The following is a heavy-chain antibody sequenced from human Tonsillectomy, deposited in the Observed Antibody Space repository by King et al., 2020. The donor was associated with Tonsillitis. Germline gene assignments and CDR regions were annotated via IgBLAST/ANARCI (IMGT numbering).Heavy chain of an antibody. CDR3: ARPPRYCSSTSCNDAFDI. J-gene: IGHJ3*02. CDR2: IYYSGST. CDR1: GGSISSSSYY. Sequence: QLQESGPGLVKPSETLSLTCTVSGGSISSSSYYWGWIRQPPGKGLEWIGSIYYSGSTYSNPSLKSRVTISVDTSKNQFSLKLSSVTAADTAVYYCARPPRYCSSTSCNDAFDIWGQGTMVTVSS. D-gene: IGHD2-2*01. V-gene: IGHV4-39*01.